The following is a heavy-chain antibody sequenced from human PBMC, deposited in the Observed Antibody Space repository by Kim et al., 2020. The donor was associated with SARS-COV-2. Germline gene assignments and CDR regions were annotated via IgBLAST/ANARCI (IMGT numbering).Heavy chain of an antibody. CDR3: ARDNRWRLERRAFDI. J-gene: IGHJ3*02. Sequence: ASVKVSCKASGYTFTGYYMHWVRQAPGQGLEWMGWINPNSGGTNYAQKFQGRVTMTRDTSISTAYMELSRLRSDDTAVYYCARDNRWRLERRAFDIWGQGTMVTVSS. CDR2: INPNSGGT. D-gene: IGHD1-1*01. CDR1: GYTFTGYY. V-gene: IGHV1-2*02.